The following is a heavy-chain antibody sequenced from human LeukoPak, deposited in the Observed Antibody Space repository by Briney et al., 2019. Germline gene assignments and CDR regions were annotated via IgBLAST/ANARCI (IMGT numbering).Heavy chain of an antibody. CDR3: ARGIGASRYYYYGVDV. Sequence: GGSLRPSCAASGFTFSSYGVHWVRQAPGKGLEWVAVIWYDGSNQYYTDSVKGRFTISRDNSKNTLYLQMNSLRSEDTAVYSCARGIGASRYYYYGVDVWGQGPTVTVSS. D-gene: IGHD4-17*01. V-gene: IGHV3-33*01. J-gene: IGHJ6*02. CDR1: GFTFSSYG. CDR2: IWYDGSNQ.